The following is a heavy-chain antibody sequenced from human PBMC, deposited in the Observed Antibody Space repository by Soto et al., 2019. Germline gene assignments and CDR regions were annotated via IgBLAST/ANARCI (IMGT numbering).Heavy chain of an antibody. D-gene: IGHD1-26*01. CDR2: ISGSGGNT. V-gene: IGHV3-23*01. CDR1: GFTFSSYA. Sequence: EVQLLESGGGLVQPGGSLRLSCATSGFTFSSYAMSWVRQAPGKGLEWVSTISGSGGNTYYADSVKGRFTISRDNSKKALELQMNSLSAEDTAVDYWAYSSRGSYRFEYWGRGSLVTVSS. J-gene: IGHJ4*02. CDR3: AYSSRGSYRFEY.